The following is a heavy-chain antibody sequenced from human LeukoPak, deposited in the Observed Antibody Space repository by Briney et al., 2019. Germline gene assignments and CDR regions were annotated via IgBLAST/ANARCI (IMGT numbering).Heavy chain of an antibody. CDR3: ARGLLRYFDLTPYPDY. D-gene: IGHD3-9*01. V-gene: IGHV3-21*01. CDR1: GFTFSSYS. Sequence: GGSLRLSCAVSGFTFSSYSMNWVRQAPGKGLEWVSSISTSSSYIYYADSVKGRFTISRDNAKNSLYLQMNSLRAEDTAVYYCARGLLRYFDLTPYPDYWGQGTLVTVSS. CDR2: ISTSSSYI. J-gene: IGHJ4*02.